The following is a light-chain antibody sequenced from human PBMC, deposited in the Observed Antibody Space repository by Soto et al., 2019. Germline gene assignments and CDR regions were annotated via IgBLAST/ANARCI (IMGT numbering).Light chain of an antibody. CDR2: EVN. CDR3: SSFAVSNSFV. Sequence: QSVLIQPPSASGSPGQSVTISCTGTSNDVGGYNYVSWYQQHPGKAPKLMIYEVNKRPSGVPDRFSGSKSGNTASLTVSGLQAEDEADYYCSSFAVSNSFVFGTGTKLTVL. J-gene: IGLJ1*01. V-gene: IGLV2-8*01. CDR1: SNDVGGYNY.